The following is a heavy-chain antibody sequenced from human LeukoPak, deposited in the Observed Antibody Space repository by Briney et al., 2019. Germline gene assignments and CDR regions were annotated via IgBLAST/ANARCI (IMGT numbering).Heavy chain of an antibody. CDR1: GFTFSSYE. Sequence: GGSLRLSCAASGFTFSSYEMNWVRQAPGKGLEWVSYISSSGSTIYYADSVEGRFTISRDNAKNSLYLQMNSLRAEDTAVYYCARDTLLRYFDWPTHAFDIWGQGTMVTVSS. V-gene: IGHV3-48*03. D-gene: IGHD3-9*01. CDR3: ARDTLLRYFDWPTHAFDI. J-gene: IGHJ3*02. CDR2: ISSSGSTI.